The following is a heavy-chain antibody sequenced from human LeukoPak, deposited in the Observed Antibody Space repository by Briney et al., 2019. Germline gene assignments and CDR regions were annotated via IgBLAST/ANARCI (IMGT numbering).Heavy chain of an antibody. CDR2: INPNSGGT. D-gene: IGHD2-15*01. Sequence: ASVKVSCKASGYTFTSYYMHWVRQAPGQGLEWMGRINPNSGGTNYAQKFQGRVTMTRDTSISTAYMELSRLRSDDTAVYYCARLYCSGGSCYYWGQGTLVTVSS. V-gene: IGHV1-2*06. CDR3: ARLYCSGGSCYY. J-gene: IGHJ4*02. CDR1: GYTFTSYY.